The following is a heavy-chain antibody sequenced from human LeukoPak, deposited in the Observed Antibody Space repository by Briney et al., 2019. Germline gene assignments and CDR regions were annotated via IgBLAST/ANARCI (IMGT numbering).Heavy chain of an antibody. Sequence: SETLSLTCTVSGGSMSTYYWSWVRQPAGKGLEWIGRIQTSGSTKYNPSLESRVTMSLDTSKNQFSLKLTSVTAADTAVYYCASHEVYYSSGYYTPIDYWGQGTLVTVSS. CDR1: GGSMSTYY. CDR3: ASHEVYYSSGYYTPIDY. J-gene: IGHJ4*02. V-gene: IGHV4-4*07. CDR2: IQTSGST. D-gene: IGHD3-22*01.